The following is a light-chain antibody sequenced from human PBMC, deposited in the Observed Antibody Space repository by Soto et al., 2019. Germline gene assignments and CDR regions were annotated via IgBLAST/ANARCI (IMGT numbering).Light chain of an antibody. Sequence: QSVLTQPASVSGSPGQSITISCTGTSSDFGVYKYVSWYQQHPGKAPKLMIYEVSNRPSGVSNRFSGSKSGNTASLTISGLQAEDEADYYCTSYTISSTAYVFGTGTQLTVL. CDR3: TSYTISSTAYV. J-gene: IGLJ1*01. CDR2: EVS. CDR1: SSDFGVYKY. V-gene: IGLV2-14*01.